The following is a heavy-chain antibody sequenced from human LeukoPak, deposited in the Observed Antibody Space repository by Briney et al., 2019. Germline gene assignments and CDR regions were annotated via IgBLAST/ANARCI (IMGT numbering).Heavy chain of an antibody. Sequence: ETSETLSLTCTVSGGSISSYYWGWIRQPPGKGLEWIGYIYYSGSTNYNPSLKSRVTISVDTSKNQFSLKLSSVTAADTAVYYCAGQTAMVSAEVRYWGQGTLVTVSS. CDR1: GGSISSYY. CDR2: IYYSGST. D-gene: IGHD5-18*01. V-gene: IGHV4-59*08. J-gene: IGHJ4*02. CDR3: AGQTAMVSAEVRY.